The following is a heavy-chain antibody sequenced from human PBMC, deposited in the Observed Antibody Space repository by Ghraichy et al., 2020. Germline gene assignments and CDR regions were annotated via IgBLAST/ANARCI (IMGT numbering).Heavy chain of an antibody. V-gene: IGHV3-23*01. CDR1: GFTFSSYA. D-gene: IGHD5-18*01. CDR3: AKGYSYGYKIDD. Sequence: GGSLRLSCAASGFTFSSYAMSWVRQAPGKGLEWVSTISGSGGSAYYADSLKGRFTISRDNSKNTLYLQMNSLRAEETAVYYCAKGYSYGYKIDDWGQGTLVTVSS. J-gene: IGHJ4*02. CDR2: ISGSGGSA.